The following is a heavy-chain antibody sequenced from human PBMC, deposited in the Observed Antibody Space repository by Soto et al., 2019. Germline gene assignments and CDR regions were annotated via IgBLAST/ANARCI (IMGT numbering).Heavy chain of an antibody. CDR3: ARGSDDFWSGYYFFDS. CDR2: IYYSGTT. V-gene: IGHV4-31*03. D-gene: IGHD3-3*01. Sequence: SETLSLTCTVSGGSISIGSYYWSWIRQHPGKGLEWIGYIYYSGTTYYAPSLKSRVTISVDTSKRQFSLKLSFVTAADTAVYNCARGSDDFWSGYYFFDSWGQGTLVTVSS. CDR1: GGSISIGSYY. J-gene: IGHJ4*02.